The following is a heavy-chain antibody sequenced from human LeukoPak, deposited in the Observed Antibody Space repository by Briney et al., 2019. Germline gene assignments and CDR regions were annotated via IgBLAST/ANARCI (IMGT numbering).Heavy chain of an antibody. D-gene: IGHD3-10*01. CDR2: SGNDGST. CDR3: ASQTKYYSCSAGSYWAAFDL. Sequence: GGSLRLSCAASGLTFYDQAMHWVRQAPGTGLEWVSLSGNDGSTYYADSVRGRFTISRDISKNSLYLEMSSLRTEDTALYHCASQTKYYSCSAGSYWAAFDLWGQGTMVTVSS. J-gene: IGHJ3*01. V-gene: IGHV3-43*02. CDR1: GLTFYDQA.